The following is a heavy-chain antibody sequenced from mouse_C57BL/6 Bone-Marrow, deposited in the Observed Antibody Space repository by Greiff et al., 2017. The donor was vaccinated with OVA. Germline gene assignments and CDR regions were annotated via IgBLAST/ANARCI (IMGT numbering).Heavy chain of an antibody. CDR3: AIGTVVAPRFDV. CDR1: GFTFTSYW. CDR2: IHPSDSDN. D-gene: IGHD1-1*01. V-gene: IGHV1-74*01. J-gene: IGHJ1*03. Sequence: VKLQQPGAELVKPGASVKVSCKASGFTFTSYWMHWVKQRPGQGLEWIGRIHPSDSDNNYTQKFKGKATLSGDKSSSTAYMQLSSLTSEDSAVYYCAIGTVVAPRFDVWGKGTTVTVSS.